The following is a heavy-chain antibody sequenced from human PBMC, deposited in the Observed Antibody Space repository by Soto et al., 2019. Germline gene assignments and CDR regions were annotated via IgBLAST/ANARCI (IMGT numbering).Heavy chain of an antibody. CDR1: GDSDSSDSYY. D-gene: IGHD3-3*01. V-gene: IGHV4-61*01. Sequence: SETLSLTCTVSGDSDSSDSYYWSWIRQPPGKGLEWIGYIDHRGSTTYNPSLQSRVTMSINTSENQFSLKLRSVTAADTAIYYCAREGGVLRLSNWLDPWGQGILVTVSS. CDR3: AREGGVLRLSNWLDP. CDR2: IDHRGST. J-gene: IGHJ5*02.